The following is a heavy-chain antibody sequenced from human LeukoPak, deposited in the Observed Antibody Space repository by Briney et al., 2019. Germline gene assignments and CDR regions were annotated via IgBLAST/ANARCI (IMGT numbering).Heavy chain of an antibody. J-gene: IGHJ4*02. Sequence: SETLSLTCAVYGGSFRGYYWSWIRQPPGKGLEWIGEINHSGSTNYNPSLKSRVTISVDTSKNQFSLKLSSVTAADTAVYYCARGRFRGQRSVLDYWGQGTLVTVSS. V-gene: IGHV4-34*01. CDR3: ARGRFRGQRSVLDY. CDR1: GGSFRGYY. CDR2: INHSGST. D-gene: IGHD2-21*01.